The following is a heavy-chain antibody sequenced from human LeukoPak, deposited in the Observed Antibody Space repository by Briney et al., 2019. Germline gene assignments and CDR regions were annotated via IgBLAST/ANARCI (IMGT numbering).Heavy chain of an antibody. CDR2: IYYSGST. CDR3: ARSRGNWFDP. J-gene: IGHJ5*02. CDR1: GGSISSYY. V-gene: IGHV4-59*01. Sequence: PSETLSLTCAVSGGSISSYYWNWIRQPPGKGLEWIGYIYYSGSTDYNPSLRSRLTMSVDTSKNQLSLKLSSVTAADTAVYYCARSRGNWFDPWGQGTLVTVSS.